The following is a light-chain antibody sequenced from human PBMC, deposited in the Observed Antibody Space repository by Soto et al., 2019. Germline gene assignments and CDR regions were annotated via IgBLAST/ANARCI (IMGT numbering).Light chain of an antibody. CDR2: EVS. CDR1: TSDVGNYNY. CDR3: SSYTSRSVV. V-gene: IGLV2-14*01. J-gene: IGLJ2*01. Sequence: QSVLTQPASVSGSLGQSITISCTGATSDVGNYNYVSWYQQHPGKAPKLMIYEVSNRPSGISNRFSGSKSGNTASLTISGLQAEDEADYYCSSYTSRSVVFGGGTKVTVL.